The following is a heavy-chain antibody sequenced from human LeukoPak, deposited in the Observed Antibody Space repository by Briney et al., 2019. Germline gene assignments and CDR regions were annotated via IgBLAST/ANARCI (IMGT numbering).Heavy chain of an antibody. CDR2: INPNSGGT. J-gene: IGHJ4*02. CDR1: GYTFTGYY. CDR3: AREMGLAAGYFDY. Sequence: GASVKVSCKASGYTFTGYYMHWVRQAPGQGLEWMGWINPNSGGTNYAQKFQGRVTMTRDTSISTAYMELSGLRSDDTAVYYCAREMGLAAGYFDYWGQGTLVTVSS. V-gene: IGHV1-2*02. D-gene: IGHD6-13*01.